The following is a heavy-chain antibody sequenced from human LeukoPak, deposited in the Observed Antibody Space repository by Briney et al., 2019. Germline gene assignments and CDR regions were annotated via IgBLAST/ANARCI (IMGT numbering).Heavy chain of an antibody. CDR3: TTGARSYYWFVY. J-gene: IGHJ4*02. CDR2: IKNKTDGGTT. D-gene: IGHD1-26*01. Sequence: PGGSLRLSCAASGFTFSNAWMSWVRQAPGKGLEWVGRIKNKTDGGTTDYAAPVKGRFTISRDDSKNTLYLQMNSLKTEDTAVYYCTTGARSYYWFVYWGQGTLATVSS. V-gene: IGHV3-15*01. CDR1: GFTFSNAW.